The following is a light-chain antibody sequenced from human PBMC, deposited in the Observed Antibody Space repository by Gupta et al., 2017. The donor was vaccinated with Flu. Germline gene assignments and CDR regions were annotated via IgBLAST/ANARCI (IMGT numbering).Light chain of an antibody. CDR1: QGISTY. J-gene: IGKJ1*01. CDR2: VAS. Sequence: PSFLSASVGDRVTITCRASQGISTYLAGYQQRPGKAPKLLIYVASILQSGVPSRGSGSGSGTEFTLTISSLQAEDFATYYCPQVNSSTRKFGQGTKVEI. V-gene: IGKV1-9*01. CDR3: PQVNSSTRK.